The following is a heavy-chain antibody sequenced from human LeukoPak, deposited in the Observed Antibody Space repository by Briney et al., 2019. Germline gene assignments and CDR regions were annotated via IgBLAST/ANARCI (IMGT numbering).Heavy chain of an antibody. CDR2: IYYSGST. Sequence: SETLSLTCTVSGGSISSGDYYWSWIRQPPGKGLEWIGYIYYSGSTYYNPSLKSRVTISVDTSKNQFSLKLSSVTAADTAVYYCARDYQLPRENRYWYFDLWGRGTLVTVSS. V-gene: IGHV4-30-4*08. CDR3: ARDYQLPRENRYWYFDL. CDR1: GGSISSGDYY. D-gene: IGHD2-2*01. J-gene: IGHJ2*01.